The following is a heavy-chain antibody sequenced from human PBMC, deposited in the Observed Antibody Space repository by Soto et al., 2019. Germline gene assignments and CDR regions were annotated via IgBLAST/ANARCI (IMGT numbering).Heavy chain of an antibody. CDR3: ARDYPYFTLTTTGGMDV. V-gene: IGHV4-59*01. J-gene: IGHJ6*02. Sequence: SETLSLTCAVSGGSITNYYWSWIRQPPGKGLEWLGYIYSSGDTNYNPSLKSRVTISVDRSKNQFSLRLTSVTAADTAAYYCARDYPYFTLTTTGGMDVWGQGTTVTVSS. D-gene: IGHD4-17*01. CDR2: IYSSGDT. CDR1: GGSITNYY.